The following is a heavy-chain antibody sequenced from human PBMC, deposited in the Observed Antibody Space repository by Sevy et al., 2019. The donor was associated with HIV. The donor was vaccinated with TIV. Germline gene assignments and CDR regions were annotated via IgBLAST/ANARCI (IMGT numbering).Heavy chain of an antibody. Sequence: GGSLRLSCAASGFTISTNYMSWVRQAPGKGLEWVSVIYSGGSTYYADSVKGRFTISRDNSKNTLYLQMNSLRAEETAGYYCARVPSRIRRYYYMDVWGKGTTVTVSS. V-gene: IGHV3-53*01. D-gene: IGHD4-17*01. CDR1: GFTISTNY. CDR2: IYSGGST. J-gene: IGHJ6*03. CDR3: ARVPSRIRRYYYMDV.